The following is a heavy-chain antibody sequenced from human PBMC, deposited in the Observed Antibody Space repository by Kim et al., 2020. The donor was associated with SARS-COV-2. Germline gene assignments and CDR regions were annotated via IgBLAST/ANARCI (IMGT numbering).Heavy chain of an antibody. J-gene: IGHJ3*02. CDR3: VWEDGYNYAFDI. Sequence: YADSVKGRFTISRDNAKNSLYLQMNSLRAEDTAVYYCVWEDGYNYAFDIWGQGTMVTVSS. D-gene: IGHD5-12*01. V-gene: IGHV3-48*03.